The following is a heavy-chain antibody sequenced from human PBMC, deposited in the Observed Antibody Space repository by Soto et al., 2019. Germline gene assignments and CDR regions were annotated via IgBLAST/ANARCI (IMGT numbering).Heavy chain of an antibody. D-gene: IGHD6-19*01. CDR3: ARDRIAVPGSFFDY. V-gene: IGHV4-30-4*01. J-gene: IGHJ4*02. Sequence: SETLSLTCTVSGGSINGGGDYWSWIRQPPGKGLEYVGYIYYRGSTYYNPSLTGRLTMSMDTSKNQFSLKLSSVTAADTAVYYCARDRIAVPGSFFDYWGQGMQVTVSS. CDR1: GGSINGGGDY. CDR2: IYYRGST.